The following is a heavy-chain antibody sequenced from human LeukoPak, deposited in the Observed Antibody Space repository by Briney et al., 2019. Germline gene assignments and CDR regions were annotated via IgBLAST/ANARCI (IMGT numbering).Heavy chain of an antibody. Sequence: GGSLRLSCAAPGFTLSDYAMHWVRQAPGKGLEWVALISYDGTNKYYADSVKGRFTISRDNAKNSLYLQMNSLRAEDTAVYYCARGRPTEDYDYVWGSYRYTELDYWGQGTLVTVSS. J-gene: IGHJ4*02. CDR1: GFTLSDYA. CDR3: ARGRPTEDYDYVWGSYRYTELDY. D-gene: IGHD3-16*02. V-gene: IGHV3-30-3*01. CDR2: ISYDGTNK.